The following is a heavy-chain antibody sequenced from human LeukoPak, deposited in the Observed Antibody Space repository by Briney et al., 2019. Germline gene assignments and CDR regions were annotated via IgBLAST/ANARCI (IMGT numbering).Heavy chain of an antibody. CDR1: GYTFTSYY. Sequence: GASVKVSCKASGYTFTSYYMHWVRQAPGQGLEWMGWINPNSGGTNYAQKFQGRVTMTRDTSISTAYMELSRLRSDDTAVYYCARDHGFYGGNPSGAFDIWGQGTMVTVSS. J-gene: IGHJ3*02. D-gene: IGHD4-23*01. V-gene: IGHV1-2*02. CDR2: INPNSGGT. CDR3: ARDHGFYGGNPSGAFDI.